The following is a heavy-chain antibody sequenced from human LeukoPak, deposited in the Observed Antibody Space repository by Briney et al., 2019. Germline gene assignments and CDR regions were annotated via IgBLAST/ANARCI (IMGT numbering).Heavy chain of an antibody. CDR3: AELGITMIGGV. D-gene: IGHD3-10*02. Sequence: PGGSLRLSCGASGFTFSSYAMHWVRQAPGKGLEYVSAITNNGGSTYYTNSVKGRFTISRDNSKSTLYLQMGSLRDEDMAVYYCAELGITMIGGVWGKGTTVTISS. CDR1: GFTFSSYA. CDR2: ITNNGGST. J-gene: IGHJ6*04. V-gene: IGHV3-64*01.